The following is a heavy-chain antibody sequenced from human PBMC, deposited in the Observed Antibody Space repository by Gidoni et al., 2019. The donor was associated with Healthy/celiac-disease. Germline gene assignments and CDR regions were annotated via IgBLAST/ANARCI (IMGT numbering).Heavy chain of an antibody. V-gene: IGHV3-53*01. Sequence: EVQLVESGGGLIQPEGSLRLSCSASGFTVSSNYMSWVRQAPGKGLEWVSVIYSGGSTYYADSVKGRFTISRDNSKNTLYLQMNSLRAEDTAVYYCARSYSGVDAFDIWGQGTMVTVSS. CDR2: IYSGGST. CDR3: ARSYSGVDAFDI. J-gene: IGHJ3*02. D-gene: IGHD1-26*01. CDR1: GFTVSSNY.